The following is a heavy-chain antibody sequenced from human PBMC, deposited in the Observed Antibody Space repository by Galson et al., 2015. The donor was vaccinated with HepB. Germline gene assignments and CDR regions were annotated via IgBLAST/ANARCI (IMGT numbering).Heavy chain of an antibody. CDR2: INHSGST. D-gene: IGHD2-15*01. Sequence: SETLSLTCAVYGGSFSGYYWSWIRQPPGKGLEWIGEINHSGSTNYNPSLKSRVTISVDTSKNQFSLKLSSVTAADTAVYYCARRGEQCSGGSCYSGYFDYWGQGTLVTVSS. V-gene: IGHV4-34*01. J-gene: IGHJ4*02. CDR3: ARRGEQCSGGSCYSGYFDY. CDR1: GGSFSGYY.